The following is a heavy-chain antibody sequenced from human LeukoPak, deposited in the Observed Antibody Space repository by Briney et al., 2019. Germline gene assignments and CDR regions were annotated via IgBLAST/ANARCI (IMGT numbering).Heavy chain of an antibody. CDR1: GDSFSGDSFY. V-gene: IGHV4-61*01. CDR3: ARQFEF. D-gene: IGHD5-24*01. CDR2: IYSSGSI. Sequence: PSETLSLTCTVSGDSFSGDSFYWGWIRQPPGKGLEWIGLIYSSGSIKYNPSLKSRLTISLDTSNNQISLKLTSVTAADTAIYYCARQFEFWGQGTLVTVSS. J-gene: IGHJ4*02.